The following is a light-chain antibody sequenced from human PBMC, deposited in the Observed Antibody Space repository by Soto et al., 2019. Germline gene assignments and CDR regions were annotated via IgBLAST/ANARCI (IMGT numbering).Light chain of an antibody. CDR1: QSVSSRY. CDR3: QQYGSSPPFT. CDR2: GAS. Sequence: EIVLTQSPGTLSLSPGERATLSCRASQSVSSRYLAWYQQKPGHAPRLLIYGASNRATGIPDRFSGSGSGTDFTITISRLEPEDFAVYFCQQYGSSPPFTFGQGTKVEIK. V-gene: IGKV3-20*01. J-gene: IGKJ2*01.